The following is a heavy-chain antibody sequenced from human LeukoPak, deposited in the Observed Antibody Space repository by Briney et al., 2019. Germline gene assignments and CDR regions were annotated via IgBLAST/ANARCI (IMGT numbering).Heavy chain of an antibody. CDR3: AREMATTKQYNWFDP. Sequence: SETLSLTCTVSGGSISSYYWSWIRQPAGKGLEWIGRIYTSRSTNYNPSLKSRVTKSVDTSKNQFSLKLSSVTAADTAVYYCAREMATTKQYNWFDPWGQGTLVTVSS. CDR2: IYTSRST. J-gene: IGHJ5*02. V-gene: IGHV4-4*07. D-gene: IGHD5-24*01. CDR1: GGSISSYY.